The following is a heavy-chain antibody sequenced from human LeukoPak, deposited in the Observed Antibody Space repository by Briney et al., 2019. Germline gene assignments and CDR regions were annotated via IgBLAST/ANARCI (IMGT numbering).Heavy chain of an antibody. CDR3: ARVRLLGYSSSWYRSDAFDI. J-gene: IGHJ3*02. V-gene: IGHV1-2*02. CDR2: INPNSGGT. Sequence: GASVKVSCKASGYTFTGYYMHWVRQAPGQGLEWMGWINPNSGGTNYAQKFQGGVTMTRDTSISTAYMELSRLRSDDTAVYYCARVRLLGYSSSWYRSDAFDIWGQGTMVTVSS. D-gene: IGHD6-13*01. CDR1: GYTFTGYY.